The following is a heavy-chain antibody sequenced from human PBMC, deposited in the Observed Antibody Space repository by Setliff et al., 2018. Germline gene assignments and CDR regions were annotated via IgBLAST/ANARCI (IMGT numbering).Heavy chain of an antibody. Sequence: GGSLRLSCAASGFTFSSYSMNWVRQAPGKGLEWVSSISSSSSYIYYADSVKGRFTISRDNAKNSLYLQMNSLRAEDTAVYYCAREGAGGENYYGMDVWGQGTTVTVSS. V-gene: IGHV3-21*01. CDR1: GFTFSSYS. J-gene: IGHJ6*02. CDR2: ISSSSSYI. D-gene: IGHD3-16*01. CDR3: AREGAGGENYYGMDV.